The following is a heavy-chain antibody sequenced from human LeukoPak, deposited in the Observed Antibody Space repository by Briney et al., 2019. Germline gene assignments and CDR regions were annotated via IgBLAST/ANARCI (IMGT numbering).Heavy chain of an antibody. J-gene: IGHJ3*02. CDR2: IYYSGST. V-gene: IGHV4-39*01. Sequence: SETLSLTCTVSGGSISSSSYYWGWIRQPPGKGLERIGNIYYSGSTYYNPSLKSRVTISVDTSKNQFSLKLSSVTAADTAVYYCARPVRGYYPYDAFDIWGQGTMVTVSS. D-gene: IGHD3-22*01. CDR1: GGSISSSSYY. CDR3: ARPVRGYYPYDAFDI.